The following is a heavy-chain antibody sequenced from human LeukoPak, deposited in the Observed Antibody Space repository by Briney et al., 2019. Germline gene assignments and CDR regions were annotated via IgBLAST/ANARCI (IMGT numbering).Heavy chain of an antibody. J-gene: IGHJ6*03. D-gene: IGHD3-10*01. CDR3: ARDLEVRGGPYYYYYMDV. Sequence: ASVKVSCKASGGTFSSYGISWVRQAPGQGLEWMGWISAYNGNTNYAQKLQGRVTMTTDTSTSTAYMELRSLRSDDTAVYYCARDLEVRGGPYYYYYMDVWGKGTTVTISS. V-gene: IGHV1-18*01. CDR1: GGTFSSYG. CDR2: ISAYNGNT.